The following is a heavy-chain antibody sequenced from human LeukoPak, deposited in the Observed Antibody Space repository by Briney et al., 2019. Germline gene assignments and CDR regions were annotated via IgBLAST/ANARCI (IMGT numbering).Heavy chain of an antibody. CDR3: ASRRSSSGEDY. CDR1: GGSISSGGYY. J-gene: IGHJ4*02. D-gene: IGHD6-6*01. Sequence: SETLSLTCTVSGGSISSGGYYWRWIRQPPGKGLEWIGYIYHSGSTYYNPSLKSRVTISVDRSKNQFSLKLSSVTAADTAVYYCASRRSSSGEDYWGQGTLVTVSS. CDR2: IYHSGST. V-gene: IGHV4-30-2*01.